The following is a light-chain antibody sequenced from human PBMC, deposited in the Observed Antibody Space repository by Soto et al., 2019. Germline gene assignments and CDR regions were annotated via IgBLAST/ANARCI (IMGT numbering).Light chain of an antibody. CDR2: DAS. CDR3: QQYNIYPCT. CDR1: QSISSC. V-gene: IGKV1-5*01. Sequence: DIVFSQAAATVSVSVGDRVTIPCRASQSISSCLAWYQQKPGKAPKLLIYDASNLESGVPSRFSGSGSGTEFTLTISSLKPDDFAAYYCQQYNIYPCTFGQGTKVDIK. J-gene: IGKJ1*01.